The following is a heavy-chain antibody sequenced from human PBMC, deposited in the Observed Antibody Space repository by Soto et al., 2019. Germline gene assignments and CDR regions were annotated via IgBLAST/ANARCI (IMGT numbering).Heavy chain of an antibody. CDR3: ARDHRFMYYILTGYHSARFDS. Sequence: GASVKVSCKASGGTFSSYAISWVRQAPGQGLEWMGGIIPIFGTANYAQKFQGRVTITADESTSTAYMELSSLRSEDTAVYYCARDHRFMYYILTGYHSARFDSWGQGPPVTLSS. CDR2: IIPIFGTA. J-gene: IGHJ5*01. D-gene: IGHD3-9*01. V-gene: IGHV1-69*13. CDR1: GGTFSSYA.